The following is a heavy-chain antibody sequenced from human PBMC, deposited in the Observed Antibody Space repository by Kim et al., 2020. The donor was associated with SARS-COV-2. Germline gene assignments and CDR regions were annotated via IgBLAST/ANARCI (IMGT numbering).Heavy chain of an antibody. J-gene: IGHJ4*02. CDR2: GGT. Sequence: GGTNYAQKFQGRVTMTRDTSISTAYMELSRLRSDDTAVYYCARGDNLFDYWGQGTLVTVSS. CDR3: ARGDNLFDY. V-gene: IGHV1-2*02. D-gene: IGHD1-20*01.